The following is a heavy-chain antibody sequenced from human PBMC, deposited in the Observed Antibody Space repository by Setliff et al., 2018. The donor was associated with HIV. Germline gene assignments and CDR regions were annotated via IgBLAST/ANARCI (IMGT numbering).Heavy chain of an antibody. D-gene: IGHD4-17*01. Sequence: GASVKVSCKASGYTFTSYAMHWVRQAPGQRLEWMGWINAGNGNTKYSQKFQGRVTITRDTSASTAYMELSSLRAEDTAVYYCARGPTTVTNYYYYYMDVWGKGTTVTVSS. V-gene: IGHV1-3*01. CDR2: INAGNGNT. CDR1: GYTFTSYA. J-gene: IGHJ6*03. CDR3: ARGPTTVTNYYYYYMDV.